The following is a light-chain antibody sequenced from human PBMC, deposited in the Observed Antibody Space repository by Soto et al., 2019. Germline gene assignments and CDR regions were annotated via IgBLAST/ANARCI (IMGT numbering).Light chain of an antibody. CDR1: QGLSSY. J-gene: IGKJ5*01. CDR2: AAS. V-gene: IGKV1-9*01. CDR3: QQYNRYPYT. Sequence: IQLTQSPSSLSASVGDRVTITCRASQGLSSYLACYQQKPGKAPKLLIYAASTLQSGVPSRFSGSGSGTEFTLTISSLQPDDFARYYCQQYNRYPYTFGQGTRLEIK.